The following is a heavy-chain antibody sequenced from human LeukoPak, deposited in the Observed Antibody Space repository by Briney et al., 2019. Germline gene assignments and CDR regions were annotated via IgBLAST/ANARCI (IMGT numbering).Heavy chain of an antibody. J-gene: IGHJ4*02. Sequence: ASVKVSCKASGYTFTGYYMHWVRQAPGQGLEWMGRINPNSGGTNYAQRFQGRVTMTRDTSISTAYMVLSRLRSDDTAVYYCARERPPSWSTDYWGQGTLVTVSS. D-gene: IGHD2-15*01. CDR3: ARERPPSWSTDY. V-gene: IGHV1-2*06. CDR2: INPNSGGT. CDR1: GYTFTGYY.